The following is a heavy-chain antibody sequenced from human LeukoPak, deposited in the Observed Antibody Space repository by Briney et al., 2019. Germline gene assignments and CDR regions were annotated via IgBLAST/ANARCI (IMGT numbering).Heavy chain of an antibody. V-gene: IGHV1-2*02. CDR2: INPNSGGT. D-gene: IGHD1-26*01. CDR1: GYTFTGYY. J-gene: IGHJ2*01. CDR3: ARVGWELRYFDL. Sequence: ASVKVSCKASGYTFTGYYMHWVRQAPGQGLEWMGWINPNSGGTNYAQKLQGRVTMTTDTSTSTAYMELRSLRSDDTAVYYCARVGWELRYFDLWGRGTLVTVSS.